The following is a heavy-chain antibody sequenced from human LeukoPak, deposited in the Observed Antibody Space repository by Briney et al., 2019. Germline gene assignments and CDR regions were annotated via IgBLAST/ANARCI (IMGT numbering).Heavy chain of an antibody. J-gene: IGHJ4*02. CDR2: IYYSGST. V-gene: IGHV4-59*08. CDR1: GGSISSYY. Sequence: SETLSLTCTVSGGSISSYYWSWIRQPPGKGLEWIGYIYYSGSTNYNPSLKSRVTISVDTSKNQFSLKLSSVTAADTAVYYCARHSSSWSFFDYWGQGTLVTVSS. CDR3: ARHSSSWSFFDY. D-gene: IGHD6-13*01.